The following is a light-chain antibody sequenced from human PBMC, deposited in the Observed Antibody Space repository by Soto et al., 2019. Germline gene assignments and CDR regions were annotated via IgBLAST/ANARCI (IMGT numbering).Light chain of an antibody. CDR1: SGHSSFA. CDR3: QTWGSGTVV. J-gene: IGLJ2*01. V-gene: IGLV4-69*01. Sequence: QSVLTQSPSASASLGASVKVTCTLSSGHSSFAIAWHQQQPEKAPRYLMKLNSDGSHTKGDGIPDRFSGSSSGAERYLTISSLQSEDEADYYCQTWGSGTVVFGGGTKVTVL. CDR2: LNSDGSH.